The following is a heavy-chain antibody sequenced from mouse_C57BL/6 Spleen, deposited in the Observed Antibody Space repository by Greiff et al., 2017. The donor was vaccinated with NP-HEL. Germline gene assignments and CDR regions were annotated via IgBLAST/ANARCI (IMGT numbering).Heavy chain of an antibody. D-gene: IGHD2-1*01. CDR3: TRFGNYRYFDY. J-gene: IGHJ2*01. Sequence: QVQLKQSGAELVRPGASVTLSCKASGYTFTDYEMHWVKQTPVHGLEWIGAIDPETGGTAYNQKFKGKAILTADKSSSTAYMELRSLTSEDSAVYYCTRFGNYRYFDYWGQGTTLTVSS. CDR2: IDPETGGT. CDR1: GYTFTDYE. V-gene: IGHV1-15*01.